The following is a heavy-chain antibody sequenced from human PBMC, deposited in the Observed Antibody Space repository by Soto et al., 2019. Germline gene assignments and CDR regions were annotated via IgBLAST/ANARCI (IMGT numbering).Heavy chain of an antibody. V-gene: IGHV1-69*01. J-gene: IGHJ6*02. D-gene: IGHD3-10*01. CDR2: TIPLFGTT. CDR1: GDTFKNSV. Sequence: QVQLVQSGVEVKKPGSSVRVSCTASGDTFKNSVISWVRQAPGQGLEWMGGTIPLFGTTDYAQKFQGRLTITTDDSTTTAYMEVSRLTSEDTAVYYCVAELDFGKLSVVWGQGTTVIVSS. CDR3: VAELDFGKLSVV.